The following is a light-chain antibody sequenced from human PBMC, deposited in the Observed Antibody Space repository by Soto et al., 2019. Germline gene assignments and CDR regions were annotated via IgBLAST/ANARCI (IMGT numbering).Light chain of an antibody. CDR2: SNN. V-gene: IGLV1-44*01. CDR3: AAWDDSLNGAV. Sequence: QSALTQPPSASGTPGQRVTISCSGSSSNIGSNTVNWYQQLPGTAPKLLIYSNNQRPSGVPDRFSGSKSGTSASLAISGLQSEDEADYYCAAWDDSLNGAVFGGGTQLTV. CDR1: SSNIGSNT. J-gene: IGLJ7*01.